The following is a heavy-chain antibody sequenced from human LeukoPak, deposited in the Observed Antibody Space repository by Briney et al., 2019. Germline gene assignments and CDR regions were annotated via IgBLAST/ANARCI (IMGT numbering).Heavy chain of an antibody. CDR3: ARAWKVRSTWGYSYGYFDY. J-gene: IGHJ4*02. D-gene: IGHD5-18*01. CDR1: GYTFTSYY. Sequence: ASVKVSCKASGYTFTSYYMHWVRQAPGQGLEWMGIINPSGGSTSYAQKFQGRVTMTRDTSTSTVYMELSSLRSEDTAVYYCARAWKVRSTWGYSYGYFDYWGQGTLVTASS. V-gene: IGHV1-46*01. CDR2: INPSGGST.